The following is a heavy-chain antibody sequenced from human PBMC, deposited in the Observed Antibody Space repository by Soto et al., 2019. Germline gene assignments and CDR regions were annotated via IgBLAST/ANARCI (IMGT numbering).Heavy chain of an antibody. CDR1: GGTFSSYA. CDR2: IIPIFGTA. V-gene: IGHV1-69*13. Sequence: SVKVSCKASGGTFSSYAISWVRQAPGQGLEWMGGIIPIFGTANYAQKFQGRVTITADESTSTAYMELSSLRSEDTAVYYCARDTGFYDSSGYDPLRDGMDVWGQGTTVTVS. CDR3: ARDTGFYDSSGYDPLRDGMDV. D-gene: IGHD3-22*01. J-gene: IGHJ6*02.